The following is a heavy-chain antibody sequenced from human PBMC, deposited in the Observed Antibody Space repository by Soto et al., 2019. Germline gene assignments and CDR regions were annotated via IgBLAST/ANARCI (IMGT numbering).Heavy chain of an antibody. D-gene: IGHD4-17*01. CDR2: INPSGGST. J-gene: IGHJ5*02. Sequence: ASVKVSCKASGYTFTSYDINWVRQAPGQGLEWMGIINPSGGSTSYAQKFQGRVTMTRDTSTSTVYMELSSLRSEDTAVYYCTTTVVTLFNWFDPWGQGTLVTVSS. CDR3: TTTVVTLFNWFDP. CDR1: GYTFTSYD. V-gene: IGHV1-46*01.